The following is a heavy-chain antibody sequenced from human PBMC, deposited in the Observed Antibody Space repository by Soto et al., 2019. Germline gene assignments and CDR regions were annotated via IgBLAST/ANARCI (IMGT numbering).Heavy chain of an antibody. V-gene: IGHV3-21*01. D-gene: IGHD5-18*01. CDR2: ISSSGSYI. CDR1: GFTFSSYT. Sequence: GGYLRLSCAASGFTFSSYTMNWARQAPGKGLEWVSSISSSGSYIHYADSVKGRFTISRDNAKNSLFLQMDSLRAEDTAVYYCARDVETSMDGLNYFDPWGQGNLVTVSS. CDR3: ARDVETSMDGLNYFDP. J-gene: IGHJ5*02.